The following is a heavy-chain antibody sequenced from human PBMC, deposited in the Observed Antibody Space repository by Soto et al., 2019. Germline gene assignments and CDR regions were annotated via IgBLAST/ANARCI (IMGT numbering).Heavy chain of an antibody. Sequence: GASVKVSCKASGYTFPSYGISWVRQAPGQGLEWMGWISAYNGNTNYAQKLQGRVTMTTDTSTSTAYMELRSLRSDDTAVYYCARDLAVADYYYYMDVWGKGTTVTVSS. CDR3: ARDLAVADYYYYMDV. V-gene: IGHV1-18*01. CDR1: GYTFPSYG. D-gene: IGHD6-19*01. J-gene: IGHJ6*03. CDR2: ISAYNGNT.